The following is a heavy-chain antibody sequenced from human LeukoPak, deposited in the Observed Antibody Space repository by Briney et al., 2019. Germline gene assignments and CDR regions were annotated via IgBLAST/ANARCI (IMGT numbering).Heavy chain of an antibody. Sequence: GGPLRLSCAASGFTFSSYEMNWVRQAPGKGLEWVSYISSSGSTIYYADSVKGRFTISRDNAKNSLYLQMNSLRAEDTAVYYCARVRDYDFWSGYPYYYYGMDVWGQGTTVTVSS. V-gene: IGHV3-48*03. CDR2: ISSSGSTI. CDR3: ARVRDYDFWSGYPYYYYGMDV. J-gene: IGHJ6*02. D-gene: IGHD3-3*01. CDR1: GFTFSSYE.